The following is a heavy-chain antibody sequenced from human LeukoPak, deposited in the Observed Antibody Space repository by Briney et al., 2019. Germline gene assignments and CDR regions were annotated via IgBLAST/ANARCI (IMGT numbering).Heavy chain of an antibody. CDR1: GFTFDDYG. CDR2: INWNGGRT. J-gene: IGHJ4*02. Sequence: GGSLRLSCAASGFTFDDYGMSWVRQAPGKGLEWVSGINWNGGRTGYADSVKGRFTISRDNAKNSLYLQMNSLRAEDTALYYCARILGGYDAGYYFDYWGQGTLVTVSS. V-gene: IGHV3-20*04. CDR3: ARILGGYDAGYYFDY. D-gene: IGHD5-12*01.